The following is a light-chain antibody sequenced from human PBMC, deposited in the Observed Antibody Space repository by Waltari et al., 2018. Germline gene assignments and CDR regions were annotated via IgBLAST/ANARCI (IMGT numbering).Light chain of an antibody. CDR2: LGS. V-gene: IGKV2-28*01. CDR1: QSLWHSNGYNY. J-gene: IGKJ1*01. Sequence: DIVMTQSPLSLPVTPGEPASISCRSSQSLWHSNGYNYLDWYLQKPGQSPQLLIYLGSNRASGVPDRFSGSESGTDFTLKISRVEAEDVGVYYCMQALQIPWTFGQGTKVEIK. CDR3: MQALQIPWT.